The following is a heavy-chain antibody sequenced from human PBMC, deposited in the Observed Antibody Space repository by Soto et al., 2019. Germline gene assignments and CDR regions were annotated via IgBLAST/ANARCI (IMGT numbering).Heavy chain of an antibody. D-gene: IGHD4-4*01. CDR1: GFTFSSYA. Sequence: QVQLVESGGGVVQPGRSLRLSCAASGFTFSSYAMHWVRQAPGKGLEWVAVISYDESNKYYADSVKGRLTISRDNSKNTLYLQMNSLRAEDTAVYYCARDRYETTVKGGLHYWGRGPLVTVSS. V-gene: IGHV3-30*03. CDR3: ARDRYETTVKGGLHY. J-gene: IGHJ4*02. CDR2: ISYDESNK.